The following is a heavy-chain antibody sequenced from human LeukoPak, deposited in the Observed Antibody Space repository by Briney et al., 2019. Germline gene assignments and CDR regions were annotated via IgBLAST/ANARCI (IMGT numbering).Heavy chain of an antibody. D-gene: IGHD7-27*01. J-gene: IGHJ4*02. CDR1: GFTFSSYW. V-gene: IGHV3-30-3*01. CDR2: ISYDGSNK. Sequence: GGSLRLSCAASGFTFSSYWMSWVRQAPGKGLEWVAVISYDGSNKYYADSVKGRFTISRDNSKNTLYLQMNSLRAEDTAVYYCARDFAGEDDYWGQGTLVTVSS. CDR3: ARDFAGEDDY.